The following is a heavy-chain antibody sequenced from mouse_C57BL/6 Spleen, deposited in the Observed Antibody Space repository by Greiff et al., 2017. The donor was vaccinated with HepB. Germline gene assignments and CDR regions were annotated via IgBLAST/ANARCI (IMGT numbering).Heavy chain of an antibody. V-gene: IGHV7-3*01. CDR1: GFTFTDYY. Sequence: EVKLVESGGGLVQPGGSLSLSCAASGFTFTDYYMSWVRQPPGKALEWLGFIRNKANGYTTEYSASVKGRFTISRDNSQSILYLQMNALRAEDSATYYCAVSSPWYFDVWGTGTTVTVSS. CDR3: AVSSPWYFDV. CDR2: IRNKANGYTT. J-gene: IGHJ1*03. D-gene: IGHD1-1*01.